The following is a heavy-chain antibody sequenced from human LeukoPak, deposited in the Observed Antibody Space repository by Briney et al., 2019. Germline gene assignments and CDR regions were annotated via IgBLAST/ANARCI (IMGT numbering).Heavy chain of an antibody. V-gene: IGHV3-21*01. Sequence: GGSLRLSCAASGFTFSSYSMNWVRQAPGKGLEWLSSISGSSSYIYYADSVKGRFTISRDNAKNSLYLQMNSLRAEDTAVYYCARDLERGKQWLVFRFDPWGQGTLVTVSS. CDR3: ARDLERGKQWLVFRFDP. CDR2: ISGSSSYI. J-gene: IGHJ5*02. CDR1: GFTFSSYS. D-gene: IGHD6-19*01.